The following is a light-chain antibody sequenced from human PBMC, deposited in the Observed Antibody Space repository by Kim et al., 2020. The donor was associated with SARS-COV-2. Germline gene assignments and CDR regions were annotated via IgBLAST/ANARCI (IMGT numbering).Light chain of an antibody. CDR1: SSDVGAYNF. V-gene: IGLV2-14*03. Sequence: QSALTQPASVSGSPGQSITISCTGTSSDVGAYNFVSWYQQHPGKAPKLMIYDVISRPSGVSNRFSGSKSGNTASLTISGLQAEDEGDYYCSSYSSSNTWVLGGGTQLTVL. J-gene: IGLJ3*02. CDR2: DVI. CDR3: SSYSSSNTWV.